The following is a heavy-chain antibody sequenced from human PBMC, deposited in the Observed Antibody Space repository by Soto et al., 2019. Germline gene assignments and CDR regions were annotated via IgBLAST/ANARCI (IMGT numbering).Heavy chain of an antibody. CDR1: GYNFSTYW. D-gene: IGHD2-2*01. CDR3: ARHRLYSSSWTTFDY. CDR2: IYPPNSDT. J-gene: IGHJ4*02. Sequence: PXESLKISCKGSGYNFSTYWIGWVRQTPGKGLEWIGIIYPPNSDTKYSPSFEGQVTISAEKSINTAYLQWSSLTASDTAVYYCARHRLYSSSWTTFDYWGQGTLVTVSS. V-gene: IGHV5-51*01.